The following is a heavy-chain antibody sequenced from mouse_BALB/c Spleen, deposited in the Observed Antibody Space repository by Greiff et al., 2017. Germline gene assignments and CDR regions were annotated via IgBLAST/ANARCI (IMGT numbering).Heavy chain of an antibody. CDR3: AREDPPWLAY. CDR1: GYAFTNYW. J-gene: IGHJ3*01. V-gene: IGHV1-63*01. Sequence: QVQLQQSGAELVRPGTSVKISCKASGYAFTNYWLGWVKQRPGHGLEWIGDIYPGSGNTYYNEKFKGKATLTADKSSSTAYMQLSSLTSEDSAVYFCAREDPPWLAYWGQGTLVTVSA. CDR2: IYPGSGNT.